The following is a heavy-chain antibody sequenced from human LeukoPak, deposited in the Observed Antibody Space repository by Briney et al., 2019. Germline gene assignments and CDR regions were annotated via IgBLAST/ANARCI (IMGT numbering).Heavy chain of an antibody. Sequence: PSETLSLTCTVSGGSISSSSYYWGWIRQPPGKGLEWIGSIYYSGSTYYNPSLKSRVTISVDTSKNQFSLKLSSVTAADTAVYYCARLSSGYSTFDYWGQGTLVTVSS. V-gene: IGHV4-39*07. D-gene: IGHD3-22*01. CDR1: GGSISSSSYY. J-gene: IGHJ4*02. CDR2: IYYSGST. CDR3: ARLSSGYSTFDY.